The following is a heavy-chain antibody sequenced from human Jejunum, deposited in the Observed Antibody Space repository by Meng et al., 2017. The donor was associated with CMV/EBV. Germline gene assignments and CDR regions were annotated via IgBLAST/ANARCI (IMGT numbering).Heavy chain of an antibody. J-gene: IGHJ4*02. CDR3: AKDLGSSSHAFDY. CDR2: IKQDGSEK. CDR1: GFTFSSYW. V-gene: IGHV3-7*03. Sequence: SGFTFSSYWMRWVRQAPGKGLEWVANIKQDGSEKYYVDSVKGRFTISRDNSKNSLYLQMNNLRSEDTAFYYCAKDLGSSSHAFDYWGQGTLVTVSS. D-gene: IGHD6-6*01.